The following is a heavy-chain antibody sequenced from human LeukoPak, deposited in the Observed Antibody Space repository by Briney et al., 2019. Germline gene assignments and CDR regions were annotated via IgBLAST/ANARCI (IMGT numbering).Heavy chain of an antibody. D-gene: IGHD3-10*01. CDR3: ARDGLVVRGTFPENWFDP. V-gene: IGHV3-74*01. J-gene: IGHJ5*02. Sequence: PGGSLRRSRAASGFTFSTYWMHWVRQAPGKGLVWVSGVNTDGSRTNYADSVKGRFTISRGNAKNTLHLQMNSLRAEDTAVYYCARDGLVVRGTFPENWFDPWGQGTLVTVSS. CDR1: GFTFSTYW. CDR2: VNTDGSRT.